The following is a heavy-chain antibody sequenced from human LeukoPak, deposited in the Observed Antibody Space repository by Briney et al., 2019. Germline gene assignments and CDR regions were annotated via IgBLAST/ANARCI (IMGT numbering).Heavy chain of an antibody. CDR2: INTDGRTT. V-gene: IGHV3-74*01. D-gene: IGHD6-13*01. Sequence: QTGGSLRLSCAASGFTFTTFWMNWVRQAPGEGLVWVSLINTDGRTTTSADSVKGRFTISRDNAKNTLYLQMNSLRAEDTAVYYCARGGIAGAGNLEYWGQGTLVTVSS. CDR1: GFTFTTFW. J-gene: IGHJ4*02. CDR3: ARGGIAGAGNLEY.